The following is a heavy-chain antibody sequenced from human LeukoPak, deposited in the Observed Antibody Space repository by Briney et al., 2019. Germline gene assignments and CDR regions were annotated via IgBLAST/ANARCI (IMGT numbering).Heavy chain of an antibody. D-gene: IGHD5-18*01. J-gene: IGHJ6*03. CDR3: ARGRGYSFDYVPYYYYMDV. CDR1: GYTFTSNY. Sequence: ASVKVSCKAFGYTFTSNYMHWVRQAPGQGPEWMGVISPSGGSTTYAQKFQGRVTMTRDTSISTAYVELSRLRSDDTAVYYCARGRGYSFDYVPYYYYMDVWGKGTTVTVSS. V-gene: IGHV1-46*01. CDR2: ISPSGGST.